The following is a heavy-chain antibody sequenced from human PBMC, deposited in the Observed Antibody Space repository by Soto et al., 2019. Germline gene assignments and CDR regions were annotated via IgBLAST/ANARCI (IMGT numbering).Heavy chain of an antibody. CDR1: GFTFTNYA. V-gene: IGHV3-23*01. D-gene: IGHD3-16*02. CDR2: ISGSGDNK. CDR3: AKPSFVRRDGFAFDY. Sequence: PWGSLRLSCLASGFTFTNYAMSGVLQAPGKGLEWVSTISGSGDNKYYADSXXGRFTISRDNSKNTLYLQMNSLRTEDPALYNCAKPSFVRRDGFAFDYWGPGTVVTVSS. J-gene: IGHJ4*02.